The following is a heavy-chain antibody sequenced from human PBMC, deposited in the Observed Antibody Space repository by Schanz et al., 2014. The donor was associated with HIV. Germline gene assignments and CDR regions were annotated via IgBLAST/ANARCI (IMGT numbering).Heavy chain of an antibody. Sequence: QLVQSGAEVKKPGASVKVSCQASGYTFSTHDINWVRQATGQGLEWMGWMNPDSGNTGYAQKFRGRASMTRDTSTNTAYLELSSLRSDDTAVYYCARSVGYNDNWHDYWGQGTQVTVSS. CDR3: ARSVGYNDNWHDY. V-gene: IGHV1-8*01. CDR2: MNPDSGNT. J-gene: IGHJ4*02. D-gene: IGHD1-20*01. CDR1: GYTFSTHD.